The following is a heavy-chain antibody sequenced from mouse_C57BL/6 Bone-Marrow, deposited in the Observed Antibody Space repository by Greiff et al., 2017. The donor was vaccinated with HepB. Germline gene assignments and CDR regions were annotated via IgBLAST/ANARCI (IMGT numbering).Heavy chain of an antibody. CDR3: ARRGWLLRIDY. CDR1: GYAFSSYW. D-gene: IGHD2-3*01. Sequence: QVQLKQSGAELVKPGASVKISCKASGYAFSSYWMNWVKQRPGKGLEWIGQIYPGDGDTNYNGKFKGKATLTADKSSSTAYMQLSSLTSEDSAVYCCARRGWLLRIDYWGQGTTLTVSS. J-gene: IGHJ2*01. V-gene: IGHV1-80*01. CDR2: IYPGDGDT.